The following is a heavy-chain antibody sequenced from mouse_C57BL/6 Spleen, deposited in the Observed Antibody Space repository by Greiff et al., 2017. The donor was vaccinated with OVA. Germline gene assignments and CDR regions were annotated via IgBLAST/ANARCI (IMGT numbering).Heavy chain of an antibody. CDR2: IDPSDSYT. J-gene: IGHJ2*01. V-gene: IGHV1-50*01. CDR1: GYTFTSYW. Sequence: QVQLQQPGAELVKPGASVKLSCKASGYTFTSYWMQWVKQRPGQGLEWIGEIDPSDSYTNYNQKFKGKATLTVDTSSSTAYMQLSSLTSEDSAVYYCARRGVLGYYFYYWGQGTTLTVSS. D-gene: IGHD2-14*01. CDR3: ARRGVLGYYFYY.